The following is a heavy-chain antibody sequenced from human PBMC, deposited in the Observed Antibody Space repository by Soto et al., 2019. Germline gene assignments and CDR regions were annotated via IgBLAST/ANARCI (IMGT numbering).Heavy chain of an antibody. J-gene: IGHJ4*02. CDR2: IYYSGST. CDR3: ARKVPGGTTTIFDY. Sequence: SETLSLTCTVSGGSISSGGYYWSWIRQHPGEGLEWIGYIYYSGSTYYNPSLKSRVTISVERSKNQFALNLNSVTAADTAVYYCARKVPGGTTTIFDYWGPGTLVTVSS. D-gene: IGHD4-17*01. V-gene: IGHV4-31*03. CDR1: GGSISSGGYY.